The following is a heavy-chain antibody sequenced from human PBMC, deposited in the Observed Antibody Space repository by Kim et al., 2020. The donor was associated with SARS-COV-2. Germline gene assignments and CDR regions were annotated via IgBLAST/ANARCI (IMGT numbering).Heavy chain of an antibody. CDR1: GGSISNDY. CDR3: ARGLTTGYYQTYFDS. CDR2: IHTSGNT. Sequence: SETLSLTCTVSGGSISNDYWNWIRQPAGKGLEWIGHIHTSGNTNYNPSLKSRVTMSLEMSKNQFSLNLNSVTAADTAVYYCARGLTTGYYQTYFDSWGQGTLVTVSS. V-gene: IGHV4-4*07. D-gene: IGHD3-22*01. J-gene: IGHJ4*02.